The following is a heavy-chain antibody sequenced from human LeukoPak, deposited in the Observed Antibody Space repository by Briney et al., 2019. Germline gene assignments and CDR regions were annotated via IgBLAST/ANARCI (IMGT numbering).Heavy chain of an antibody. D-gene: IGHD6-13*01. Sequence: ASMKVSCKTSGYTFSDYYMHWVRQAPGQGLEWMGWINPNSGGTNYAQNFQGRVTMTRDTSSSTAYMELSRLRSDDTAVYYCATSEPDITAAMHYWGQGTLVTVSS. J-gene: IGHJ4*02. V-gene: IGHV1-2*02. CDR3: ATSEPDITAAMHY. CDR1: GYTFSDYY. CDR2: INPNSGGT.